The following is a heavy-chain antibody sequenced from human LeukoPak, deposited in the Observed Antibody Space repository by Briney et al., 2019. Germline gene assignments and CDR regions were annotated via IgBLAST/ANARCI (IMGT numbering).Heavy chain of an antibody. CDR2: ISSSSSTI. Sequence: PGGSLRLSCAASGFTFSSYSMNWVRQAPGKGLEWVSYISSSSSTIYYADSVKGRFTISRDNAKNSLYLQMNGLRAEDTAVYYCAREGYYYDSSGYYYPWGQGTLVTVSS. J-gene: IGHJ5*02. CDR3: AREGYYYDSSGYYYP. CDR1: GFTFSSYS. D-gene: IGHD3-22*01. V-gene: IGHV3-48*04.